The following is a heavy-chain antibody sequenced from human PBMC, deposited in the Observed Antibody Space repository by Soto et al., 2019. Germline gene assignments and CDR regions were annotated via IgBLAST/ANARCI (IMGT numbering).Heavy chain of an antibody. CDR1: GFTFSGSA. Sequence: GGSLRLSCAASGFTFSGSATHWVRQASGKGLEWVGRIRSKANSYATAYAASVKGRFTISRDDSKNTAYLQMNSLKTEDTAVYYCTRQASSRHPSPGMDVWGQGTTVTVSS. V-gene: IGHV3-73*01. CDR2: IRSKANSYAT. CDR3: TRQASSRHPSPGMDV. D-gene: IGHD6-13*01. J-gene: IGHJ6*02.